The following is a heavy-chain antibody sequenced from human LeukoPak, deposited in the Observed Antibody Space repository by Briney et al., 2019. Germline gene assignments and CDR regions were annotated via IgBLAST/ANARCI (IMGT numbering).Heavy chain of an antibody. J-gene: IGHJ5*02. CDR3: ARETPAYCSGTACYGDYNSFDP. CDR1: GYTFSDYG. V-gene: IGHV1-18*01. Sequence: ASVKVSCKASGYTFSDYGISWVPQAPGQGLEWMGWINALNGDTNYARKFQDRLTLTTDTSTSTAYMELWSLISDDTAVYYCARETPAYCSGTACYGDYNSFDPWGQGTLVTVSS. D-gene: IGHD2-2*01. CDR2: INALNGDT.